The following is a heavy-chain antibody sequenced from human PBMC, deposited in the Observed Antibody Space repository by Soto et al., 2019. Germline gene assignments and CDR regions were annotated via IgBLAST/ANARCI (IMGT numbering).Heavy chain of an antibody. CDR1: GGTFSSYA. CDR2: IIPIFGTA. V-gene: IGHV1-69*13. J-gene: IGHJ4*02. CDR3: ARSIVAVTALDY. D-gene: IGHD2-21*02. Sequence: ASVKVSCKASGGTFSSYAISWVRQAPGQGLEWMGGIIPIFGTANYAQKFQGRVTITADESTSTAYMELSSLRSEDTAVYYCARSIVAVTALDYWGQGTLVTVSS.